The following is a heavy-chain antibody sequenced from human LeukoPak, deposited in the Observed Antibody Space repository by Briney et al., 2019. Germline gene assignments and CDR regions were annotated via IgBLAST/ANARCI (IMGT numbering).Heavy chain of an antibody. CDR2: ISGSGGST. CDR1: GFTFSSFT. Sequence: GGSLRLSCAASGFTFSSFTMSWVRQAPGKGLEWVSAISGSGGSTYYADSVKGRFTISRDNSKNTLYLQMNSLRAEDTAVYYCAKGSRGWYSWYFDVWGRGTLVTVSS. J-gene: IGHJ2*01. CDR3: AKGSRGWYSWYFDV. V-gene: IGHV3-23*01. D-gene: IGHD6-19*01.